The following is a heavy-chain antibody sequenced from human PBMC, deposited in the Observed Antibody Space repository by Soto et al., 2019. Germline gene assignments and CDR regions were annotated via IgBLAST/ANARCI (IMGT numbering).Heavy chain of an antibody. J-gene: IGHJ5*02. CDR3: APASRYCSSTSCPLRGYPPFDP. D-gene: IGHD2-2*01. V-gene: IGHV4-31*03. CDR2: IYYSGST. CDR1: GGSISSGGYY. Sequence: SETLSLTCTVSGGSISSGGYYWSWIRQHPGKGLEWIGYIYYSGSTYYNQSLKSRVTISVDTSKNQFSLKLSSVTAADTAVYYCAPASRYCSSTSCPLRGYPPFDPWGQGTLVTVSS.